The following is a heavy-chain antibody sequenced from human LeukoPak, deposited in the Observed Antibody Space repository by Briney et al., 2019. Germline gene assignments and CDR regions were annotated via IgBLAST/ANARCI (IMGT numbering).Heavy chain of an antibody. D-gene: IGHD3-3*01. Sequence: SETLSLTCTVSGGSISSGSYYWIWMRQPAGKGLEGIRRIYTSGSTNYNPSLKSRVTISVDTSKNQFSLKLSSVTAADTAVYYCARGVTIFGVVTELDYWGQETLLTVSS. CDR2: IYTSGST. CDR3: ARGVTIFGVVTELDY. CDR1: GGSISSGSYY. V-gene: IGHV4-61*02. J-gene: IGHJ4*02.